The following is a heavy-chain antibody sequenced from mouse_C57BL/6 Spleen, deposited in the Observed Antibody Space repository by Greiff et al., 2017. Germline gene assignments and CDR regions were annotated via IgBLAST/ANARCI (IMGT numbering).Heavy chain of an antibody. J-gene: IGHJ2*01. CDR3: ARRGSPDDY. V-gene: IGHV1-61*01. D-gene: IGHD1-1*01. CDR2: IYPSDSET. Sequence: QVQLQQPGAELVRPGSSVKLSCKASGYTFTSYWMDWVKQRPGQGLEWIGNIYPSDSETHYNQKFKDKATLTVDKSSSTSYMQLSSLTSEDSAVYYCARRGSPDDYWGQGTTLTVSS. CDR1: GYTFTSYW.